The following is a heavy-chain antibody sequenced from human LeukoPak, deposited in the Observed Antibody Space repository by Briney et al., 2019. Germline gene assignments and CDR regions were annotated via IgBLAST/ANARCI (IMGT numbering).Heavy chain of an antibody. CDR1: GFTFSSYW. CDR2: IKQDGSEK. J-gene: IGHJ4*02. D-gene: IGHD3-22*01. CDR3: CYYYDSSGYYY. V-gene: IGHV3-7*01. Sequence: PGGSLRLSCAASGFTFSSYWMSWVRQAPGKGPEWVANIKQDGSEKYYVDSVKGRFTISRDNAKNSLYLQMSSLRAEDTAVYYCCYYYDSSGYYYWGQGTLVTVSS.